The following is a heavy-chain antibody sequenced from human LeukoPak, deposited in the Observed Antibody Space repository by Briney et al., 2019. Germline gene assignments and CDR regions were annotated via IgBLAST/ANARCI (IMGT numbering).Heavy chain of an antibody. J-gene: IGHJ5*02. V-gene: IGHV4-39*01. Sequence: PSETLSLTCTVSGGSISSSNYYWGWIRQPPGKGLEWIGSIYYSGNTYCNPSLKSRVTISVDTSKNHFSLNLNSVTAADTAMYYCARHAYYDFVTGLFDPWGQGTLVTVSS. CDR3: ARHAYYDFVTGLFDP. CDR1: GGSISSSNYY. CDR2: IYYSGNT. D-gene: IGHD3-3*01.